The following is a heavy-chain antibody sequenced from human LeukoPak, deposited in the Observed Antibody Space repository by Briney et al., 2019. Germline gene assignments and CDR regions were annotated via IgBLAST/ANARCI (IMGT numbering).Heavy chain of an antibody. Sequence: SETLSLTCAVYGGSFSGYYWSWIRQPPGKGLEWIGEINHSGSTNYNPSLKSRVTISVDTSKNQFSLKLSSVTAVDTAVYYCARVGYYDSSAQIGYWGQGTLVTVSS. V-gene: IGHV4-34*01. J-gene: IGHJ4*02. CDR1: GGSFSGYY. D-gene: IGHD3-22*01. CDR2: INHSGST. CDR3: ARVGYYDSSAQIGY.